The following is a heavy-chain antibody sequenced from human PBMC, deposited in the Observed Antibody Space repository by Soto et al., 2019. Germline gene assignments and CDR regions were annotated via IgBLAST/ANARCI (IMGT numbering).Heavy chain of an antibody. CDR2: IYYSGST. J-gene: IGHJ3*02. CDR1: GGSISSYY. Sequence: TSETLSLTCTVSGGSISSYYWSWIRQPPGKGLEWIGYIYYSGSTNYNPSLKSRVTISVDTSKNQFSLKLSSVTAADTAVYYCASRYCSGGSCYLDAFDIWGQGTMVTVSS. D-gene: IGHD2-15*01. CDR3: ASRYCSGGSCYLDAFDI. V-gene: IGHV4-59*01.